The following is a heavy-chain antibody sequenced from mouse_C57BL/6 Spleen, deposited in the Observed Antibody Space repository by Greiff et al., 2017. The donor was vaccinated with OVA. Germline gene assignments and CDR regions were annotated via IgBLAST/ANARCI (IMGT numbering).Heavy chain of an antibody. J-gene: IGHJ2*01. Sequence: VQLQQSGTVLARPGASVKMSCKTSGYTFTSYWMHWVKQRPGQGLEWIGAIYPGNSDTSYNQKFKGKAKLTAVTSVSTAYMELSSLTNEDSAVYYCSTAQATSIDYWGQGTTLTVSS. V-gene: IGHV1-5*01. CDR2: IYPGNSDT. CDR3: STAQATSIDY. D-gene: IGHD3-2*02. CDR1: GYTFTSYW.